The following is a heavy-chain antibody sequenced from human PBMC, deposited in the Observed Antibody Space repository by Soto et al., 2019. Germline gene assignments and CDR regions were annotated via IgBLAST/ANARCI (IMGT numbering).Heavy chain of an antibody. CDR2: ISWNSGSI. V-gene: IGHV3-9*01. CDR1: GLTFGDYG. J-gene: IGHJ5*02. D-gene: IGHD6-25*01. Sequence: EVQLVESGGGLVQPGRSLRLSCAASGLTFGDYGMHWVRQAPGKGLEWVSGISWNSGSIGYADSVKGRFTISRDNARSSLFLQMNSLRAEDTALYYCAKDYLTAGYNSGWYDHWGQGTLVTVSS. CDR3: AKDYLTAGYNSGWYDH.